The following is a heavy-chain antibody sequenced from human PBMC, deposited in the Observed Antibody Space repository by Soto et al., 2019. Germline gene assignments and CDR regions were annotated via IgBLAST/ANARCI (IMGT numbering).Heavy chain of an antibody. V-gene: IGHV1-18*01. CDR3: ARDRSSNDY. D-gene: IGHD3-16*02. CDR1: GYTFTSYG. CDR2: ISPYNNA. Sequence: ASVKVSCKASGYTFTSYGISWVRQAPGQGLEWMGWISPYNNADYPQKVQGRVTMTRDTSTSTAYMELRSLRSDDTAVYYCARDRSSNDYWGQGTLVTVSS. J-gene: IGHJ4*02.